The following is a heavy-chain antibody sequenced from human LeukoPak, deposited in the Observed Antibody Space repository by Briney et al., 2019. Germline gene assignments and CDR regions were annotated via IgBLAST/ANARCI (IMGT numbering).Heavy chain of an antibody. V-gene: IGHV3-20*04. J-gene: IGHJ4*02. CDR2: ITRNGATA. Sequence: RPGGSLRLSCAASGFTFDEYGMTWLRQAPGKGREWVSGITRNGATAGYADSVKGRFTISRDNAKNSLYLQMNSLRVEDTALYFCARGGSFNNYWGQGTLVTVSA. CDR1: GFTFDEYG. D-gene: IGHD3-10*01. CDR3: ARGGSFNNY.